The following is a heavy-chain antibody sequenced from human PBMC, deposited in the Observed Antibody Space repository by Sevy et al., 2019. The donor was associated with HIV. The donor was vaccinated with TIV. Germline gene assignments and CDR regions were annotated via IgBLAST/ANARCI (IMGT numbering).Heavy chain of an antibody. Sequence: GGSQRLSCAASGFTFSSYAMHWVRQAPGKGLEWVAVISYDGSNKYYADSVKGRFTISRDNSKNTLYLQMNSLRAEDTAVYYCASILSAGMSRRGTRQQRGELDYWGQGTLVTVSS. D-gene: IGHD6-13*01. V-gene: IGHV3-30-3*01. CDR2: ISYDGSNK. CDR3: ASILSAGMSRRGTRQQRGELDY. CDR1: GFTFSSYA. J-gene: IGHJ4*02.